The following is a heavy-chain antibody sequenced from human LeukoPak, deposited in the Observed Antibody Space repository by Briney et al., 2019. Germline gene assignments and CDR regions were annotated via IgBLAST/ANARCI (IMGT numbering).Heavy chain of an antibody. J-gene: IGHJ5*02. CDR1: GYSISSGYY. CDR2: IYHSGST. CDR3: ARGSTSCCYGNWFDP. Sequence: SETLSLTCAVSGYSISSGYYWGWIRQPPGKGLEWIRSIYHSGSTYYNPSLKSRVTISVDTSKNQFSLKLSSVTAADTAVYYCARGSTSCCYGNWFDPWGQGTLVTVSS. D-gene: IGHD2-2*01. V-gene: IGHV4-38-2*01.